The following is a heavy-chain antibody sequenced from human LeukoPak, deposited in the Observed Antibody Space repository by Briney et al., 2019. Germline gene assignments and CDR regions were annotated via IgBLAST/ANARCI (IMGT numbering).Heavy chain of an antibody. CDR2: IYYSGST. CDR1: GGSISSGDYY. Sequence: SQTLSLTCTVSGGSISSGDYYWSWIRQPPGKGLEWIGCIYYSGSTYYNPSLKSRVTISVDTSKNQFSLKLSSVTAADTAVYYCARVWYSSSCFDYWGQGTLVTVSS. V-gene: IGHV4-30-4*08. J-gene: IGHJ4*02. D-gene: IGHD6-13*01. CDR3: ARVWYSSSCFDY.